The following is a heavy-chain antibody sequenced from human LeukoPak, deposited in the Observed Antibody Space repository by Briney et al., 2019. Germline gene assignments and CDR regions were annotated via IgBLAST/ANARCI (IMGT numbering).Heavy chain of an antibody. D-gene: IGHD5-24*01. CDR3: ARLWGFGDGYNYPGGDFDY. Sequence: PSETLSLTCTVSGGSISSSSYYWGWIRQPPGKGLEWIGSIYYSGSTYYNPSLKSRVTISVDTSKNHFSLKLSSVTAADTAVYYCARLWGFGDGYNYPGGDFDYWGQGTLVTVSS. J-gene: IGHJ4*02. CDR2: IYYSGST. V-gene: IGHV4-39*02. CDR1: GGSISSSSYY.